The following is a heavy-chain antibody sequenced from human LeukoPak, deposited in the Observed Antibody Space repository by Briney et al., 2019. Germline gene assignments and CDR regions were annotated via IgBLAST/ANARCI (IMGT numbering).Heavy chain of an antibody. CDR3: ARLGYYYYYGMDV. V-gene: IGHV4-59*08. Sequence: SETLSLTRTVSGGSISSYYWSWIRQPPGKGLEWIGYIYYSGSTNYNPSLKSRVTISVDTSKNQFSLKLSSVTAADTAVYYCARLGYYYYYGMDVWGQGTTVTVSS. J-gene: IGHJ6*02. CDR2: IYYSGST. CDR1: GGSISSYY.